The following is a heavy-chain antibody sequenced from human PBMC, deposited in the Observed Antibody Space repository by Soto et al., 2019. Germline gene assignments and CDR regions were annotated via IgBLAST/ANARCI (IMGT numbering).Heavy chain of an antibody. CDR2: INPSGGST. Sequence: GASVKVSCKASGYTFTSYYMHWVRQAPGQGLEWMGIINPSGGSTSYAQKFQGRVTMTRDTSTSTVYMELSSLRSEDTAVYYCAREPATAMVRYYYYGMDVWGQGTTVTVSS. J-gene: IGHJ6*02. D-gene: IGHD5-18*01. CDR1: GYTFTSYY. V-gene: IGHV1-46*01. CDR3: AREPATAMVRYYYYGMDV.